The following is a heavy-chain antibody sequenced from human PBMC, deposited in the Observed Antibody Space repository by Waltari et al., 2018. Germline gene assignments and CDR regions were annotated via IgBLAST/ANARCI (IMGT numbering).Heavy chain of an antibody. J-gene: IGHJ4*02. CDR1: GYPLPTLS. Sequence: QVQLVQSGAEVTKPGASVKVSFKVSGYPLPTLSMHWVQPSPGKGLEWMGGFDPEDGETIYAQKFQGRVTMTEDTSTDTAYMELSSLRSEDTAVYYCATPLRPYSAGNYFDYWGQGTLVTVSS. V-gene: IGHV1-24*01. D-gene: IGHD1-26*01. CDR3: ATPLRPYSAGNYFDY. CDR2: FDPEDGET.